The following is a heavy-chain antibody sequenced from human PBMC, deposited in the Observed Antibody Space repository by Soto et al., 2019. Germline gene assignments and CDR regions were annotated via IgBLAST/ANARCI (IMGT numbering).Heavy chain of an antibody. CDR3: ARGHGMDV. CDR1: GLTFSTFS. J-gene: IGHJ6*02. CDR2: ISRSSTNI. Sequence: EVQLVESGGGLVQPGGYLRLSCAASGLTFSTFSMNWVRQAPGKGLEWISYISRSSTNIYYADSVKGRFTISRDKAKNSLYLQMNSLKDDDTAVYYCARGHGMDVWGQGTTVTVSS. V-gene: IGHV3-48*02.